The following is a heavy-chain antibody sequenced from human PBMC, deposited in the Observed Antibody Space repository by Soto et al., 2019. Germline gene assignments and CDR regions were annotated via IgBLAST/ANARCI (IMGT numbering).Heavy chain of an antibody. CDR1: GYTFTTYA. D-gene: IGHD2-2*01. J-gene: IGHJ6*02. V-gene: IGHV1-3*05. CDR3: AREAIVLVPADNYYYYYGMDV. CDR2: INAGNGNT. Sequence: QVQLMQSGAEEKKPGASVKVSCKASGYTFTTYAMHWVHQAPGQRLEWMGWINAGNGNTKYSQKFQGRVTITRDTSASTAYMELSSLRSEDTAVYYCAREAIVLVPADNYYYYYGMDVWGQGTTVTVSS.